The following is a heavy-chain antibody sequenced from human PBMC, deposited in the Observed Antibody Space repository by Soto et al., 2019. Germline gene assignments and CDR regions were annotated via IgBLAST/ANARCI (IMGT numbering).Heavy chain of an antibody. D-gene: IGHD6-19*01. CDR1: GYTFTSYG. CDR3: ARDGSSGRDYYGMDV. CDR2: ISAYNGNT. J-gene: IGHJ6*02. V-gene: IGHV1-18*01. Sequence: GASVKVSCKASGYTFTSYGISWVRQAPGQGLEWMGWISAYNGNTNYAQKLQGRVTMTTDASTSTAYMELRSLRSDDTAVYYCARDGSSGRDYYGMDVWGQGTTVTVSS.